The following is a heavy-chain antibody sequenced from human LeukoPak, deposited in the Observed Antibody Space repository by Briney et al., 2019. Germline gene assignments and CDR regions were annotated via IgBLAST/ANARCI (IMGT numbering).Heavy chain of an antibody. CDR1: GYTFTGYY. CDR3: ARAYNSQGTQEYSSSSVFDY. Sequence: ASVKVSCKASGYTFTGYYMHWERQAPGQGLEWMGRINPNSGGTNYAQKFQGRVTMTRDTSISTAYMELRRLRSDDAAVYYCARAYNSQGTQEYSSSSVFDYWGQGTLVTVSS. J-gene: IGHJ4*02. D-gene: IGHD6-6*01. CDR2: INPNSGGT. V-gene: IGHV1-2*06.